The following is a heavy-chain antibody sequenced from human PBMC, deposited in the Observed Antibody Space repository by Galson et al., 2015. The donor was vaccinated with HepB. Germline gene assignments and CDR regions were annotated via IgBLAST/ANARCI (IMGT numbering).Heavy chain of an antibody. CDR3: ARDREAGDYEEYYFDY. CDR2: IWNDGNNK. D-gene: IGHD4-17*01. Sequence: SLRLSCAASGFMFSSYAMHWVRQAPGKGLEWVAVIWNDGNNKYYPDSVKGRLTISRDNSKNTLYLQMNSLRAEDTAVYYCARDREAGDYEEYYFDYWGQGTLVTVSS. J-gene: IGHJ4*02. V-gene: IGHV3-33*08. CDR1: GFMFSSYA.